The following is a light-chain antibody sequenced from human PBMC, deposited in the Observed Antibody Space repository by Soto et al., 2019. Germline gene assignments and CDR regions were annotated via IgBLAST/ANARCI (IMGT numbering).Light chain of an antibody. CDR2: TNH. CDR1: ASNLGGNP. V-gene: IGLV1-44*01. CDR3: AAWDDSLNAVV. J-gene: IGLJ2*01. Sequence: QSVLTQPPSVSGTPGQKVSISCSGSASNLGGNPVNWYQHPPGAAPKLLIYTNHQRPSGVPDRFSGSKSGTSASLAISGLRSEDEADFYCAAWDDSLNAVVFGGGTQLTVL.